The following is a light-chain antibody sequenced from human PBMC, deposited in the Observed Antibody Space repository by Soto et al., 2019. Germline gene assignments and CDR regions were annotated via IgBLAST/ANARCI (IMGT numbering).Light chain of an antibody. CDR2: SND. V-gene: IGLV1-44*01. CDR3: VAWDGRLNGYV. J-gene: IGLJ1*01. Sequence: QSVLTQPPSASGTPGQRVSISCSGRASDIGTNTVNWYQQFPGTAPKLLLHSNDQRPSGVPDRFSGSKSGTSASLAISGLQSEDEADYYCVAWDGRLNGYVFGTGTKATVL. CDR1: ASDIGTNT.